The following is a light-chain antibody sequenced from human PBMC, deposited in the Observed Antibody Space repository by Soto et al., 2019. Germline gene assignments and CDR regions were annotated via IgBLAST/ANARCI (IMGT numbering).Light chain of an antibody. CDR3: GTWDSSLSAAR. CDR2: DNN. Sequence: QSVLTQPPSVSAAPGQKVTIYCSGSSSNNYISWYQQLPGTAPKLLIYDNNKRPSGIPDRFSGSKSGTSATLGITGLQTGDEADYYCGTWDSSLSAARFGGGTKLTVL. J-gene: IGLJ2*01. CDR1: SSNNY. V-gene: IGLV1-51*01.